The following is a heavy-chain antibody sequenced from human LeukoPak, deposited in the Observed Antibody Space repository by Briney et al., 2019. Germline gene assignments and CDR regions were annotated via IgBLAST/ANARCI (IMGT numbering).Heavy chain of an antibody. V-gene: IGHV4-61*02. CDR2: IYTSGST. Sequence: SETLSLTCTVSGGSISSGSYYWSWIRQPAGKGLEWIGRIYTSGSTNYNPSLKSRVTISVDTSKNQFSLKLSSVTAADTAVYYCARGRMVRGPTYYFDYWGQGTLVTVSS. J-gene: IGHJ4*02. CDR1: GGSISSGSYY. CDR3: ARGRMVRGPTYYFDY. D-gene: IGHD3-10*01.